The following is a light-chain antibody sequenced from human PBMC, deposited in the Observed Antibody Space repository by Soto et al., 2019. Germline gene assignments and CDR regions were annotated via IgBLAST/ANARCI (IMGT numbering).Light chain of an antibody. V-gene: IGKV3-11*01. Sequence: PGARATLSCRASQSVSSYLAWYQQKPGQGPRLLIYDASNRATGIPARFSGSGSGTDFTLTISSLEPEDFAVYYCQQRSNWPRIIFGQGTRLEIK. CDR2: DAS. J-gene: IGKJ5*01. CDR1: QSVSSY. CDR3: QQRSNWPRII.